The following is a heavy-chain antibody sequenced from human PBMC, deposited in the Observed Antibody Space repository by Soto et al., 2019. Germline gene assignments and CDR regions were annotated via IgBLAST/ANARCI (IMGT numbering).Heavy chain of an antibody. CDR2: ISKNGGRT. D-gene: IGHD3-10*01. CDR1: GLTVRNHD. V-gene: IGHV3-23*01. Sequence: GSLRLSCAASGLTVRNHDMSWVRQAPGKGLEWVSGISKNGGRTYYADSVKGRFTISRDNSKNTLDLQMNSLRGEDTDVYYCARVGWFAEAKWGQGTLVTVSS. CDR3: ARVGWFAEAK. J-gene: IGHJ4*02.